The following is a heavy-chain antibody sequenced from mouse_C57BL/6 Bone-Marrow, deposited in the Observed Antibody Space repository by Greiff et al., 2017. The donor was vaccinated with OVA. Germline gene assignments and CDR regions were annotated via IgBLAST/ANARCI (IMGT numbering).Heavy chain of an antibody. CDR3: AREGGYDYDAYAMDY. J-gene: IGHJ4*01. CDR2: ISNGGGST. D-gene: IGHD2-4*01. Sequence: DVMLVESGGGLVQPGGSLKLSCAASGFTFSDYYMYWVRQTPEKRLEWVAYISNGGGSTYYPDTVKGRFTISRDNAKNTLYLQMSRLKSEDTAMYYWAREGGYDYDAYAMDYWGQGTSVTVSS. CDR1: GFTFSDYY. V-gene: IGHV5-12*01.